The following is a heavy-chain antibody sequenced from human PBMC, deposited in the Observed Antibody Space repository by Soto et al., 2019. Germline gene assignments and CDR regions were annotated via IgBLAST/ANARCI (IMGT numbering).Heavy chain of an antibody. V-gene: IGHV4-39*01. CDR2: IYYSGST. Sequence: SETLSLTCTVSGVSISSSSYYWGWIRQPPGKGLEWIGSIYYSGSTYYNPSLKSRVTISVDTSKNQFSLKLSSVTAADTAVYYCARYIRGVVVISNWFDPWGQGTLVTVSS. D-gene: IGHD3-22*01. J-gene: IGHJ5*02. CDR3: ARYIRGVVVISNWFDP. CDR1: GVSISSSSYY.